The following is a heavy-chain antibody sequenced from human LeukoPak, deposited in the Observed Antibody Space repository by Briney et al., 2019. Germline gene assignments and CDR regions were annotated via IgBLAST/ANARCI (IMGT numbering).Heavy chain of an antibody. D-gene: IGHD1/OR15-1a*01. Sequence: PGGSLRLSCTASGFTFGDYAMSWVRQAPGKGLEWVGFIRSKAYGGTTEYAASVKGRFTISRDDSKSIAYLQMNSLKTEDTAVYYCTRKLKQFGPWGQGTLVTVSS. CDR2: IRSKAYGGTT. CDR1: GFTFGDYA. V-gene: IGHV3-49*04. CDR3: TRKLKQFGP. J-gene: IGHJ5*02.